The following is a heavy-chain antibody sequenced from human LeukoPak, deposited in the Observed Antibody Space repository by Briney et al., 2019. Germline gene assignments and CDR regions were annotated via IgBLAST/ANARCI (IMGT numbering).Heavy chain of an antibody. V-gene: IGHV4-39*01. CDR1: GGSISSSNDF. Sequence: SETLSLTCIVSGGSISSSNDFWGWIRQPPGKGLEWIGSIYYSGITYYNPSLKSRVTISVDTSKNQFSLNLSSVTAADTAVYFCARQFTSSGATAFDYWGQGTLVTVSS. J-gene: IGHJ4*02. D-gene: IGHD1-26*01. CDR3: ARQFTSSGATAFDY. CDR2: IYYSGIT.